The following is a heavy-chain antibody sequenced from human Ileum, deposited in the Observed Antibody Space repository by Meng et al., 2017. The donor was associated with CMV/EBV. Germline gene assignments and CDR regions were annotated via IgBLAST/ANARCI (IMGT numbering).Heavy chain of an antibody. D-gene: IGHD1-26*01. CDR1: GFSINDYY. CDR2: ISTRSTTI. CDR3: AGGRYIGSYWGGGYYAMDV. V-gene: IGHV3-11*04. Sequence: GESLKISCAASGFSINDYYMSWIRQAPGKGLEWVSYISTRSTTIDYADSERGRFTISRDNAKKSVYLQMNSLRGEDTAVYYCAGGRYIGSYWGGGYYAMDVWGQGTTVTVSS. J-gene: IGHJ6*02.